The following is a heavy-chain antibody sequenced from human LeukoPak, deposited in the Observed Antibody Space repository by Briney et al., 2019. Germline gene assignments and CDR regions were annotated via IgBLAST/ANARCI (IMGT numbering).Heavy chain of an antibody. D-gene: IGHD3-9*01. CDR1: GFTFSSYA. Sequence: GGSLRPSCSASGFTFSSYAMNWVRQAPGKGLEYVSGMSSNGGSTLYADSVKGRFTISRDNSKNKLYLQMSSLRPEDTAVYYCVVYDILTGYSDYWGQGTLVTVSS. CDR3: VVYDILTGYSDY. V-gene: IGHV3-64D*06. J-gene: IGHJ4*02. CDR2: MSSNGGST.